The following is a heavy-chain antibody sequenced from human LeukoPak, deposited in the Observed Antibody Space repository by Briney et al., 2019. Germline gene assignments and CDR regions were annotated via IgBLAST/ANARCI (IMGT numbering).Heavy chain of an antibody. Sequence: PSGTLSLTCAVSGGPISSSNWWSWVRQPPGKGLEWIGEIYHSGSTNYNPSLKSRVTISVDKSKNQFSLKLSSVTAADTAVYYCARGYSSGWYSYYFDYWGQGTLVTVSS. D-gene: IGHD6-19*01. CDR1: GGPISSSNW. CDR2: IYHSGST. J-gene: IGHJ4*02. CDR3: ARGYSSGWYSYYFDY. V-gene: IGHV4-4*02.